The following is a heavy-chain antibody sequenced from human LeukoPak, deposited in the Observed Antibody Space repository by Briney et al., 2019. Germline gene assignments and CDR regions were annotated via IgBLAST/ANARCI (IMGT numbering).Heavy chain of an antibody. D-gene: IGHD4-17*01. J-gene: IGHJ5*02. Sequence: ASVKVSCKVSGYTLTELSMHWVRQAPGQGLEWMGWINPNSGGTNYAQKFQGRVTMTRDTSISTAYMELSRLRSDDTAVYYCASEQVLWSTVTKGYNWFDPWGQGTLVTVSS. V-gene: IGHV1-2*02. CDR1: GYTLTELS. CDR3: ASEQVLWSTVTKGYNWFDP. CDR2: INPNSGGT.